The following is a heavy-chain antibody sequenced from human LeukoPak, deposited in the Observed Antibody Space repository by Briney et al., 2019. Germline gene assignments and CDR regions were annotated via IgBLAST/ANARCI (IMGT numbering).Heavy chain of an antibody. V-gene: IGHV1-8*01. CDR1: GYTFTSYD. CDR2: MNPNSGNT. CDR3: ARTNTYYYERYFDY. D-gene: IGHD3-22*01. Sequence: ASVKVSCKDSGYTFTSYDINWVRQATGQGLEWMGWMNPNSGNTGYAQKFQGRVTMTRNTSISTAYMELSSLRSEDTAVYYCARTNTYYYERYFDYWGQGTLVTVSS. J-gene: IGHJ4*01.